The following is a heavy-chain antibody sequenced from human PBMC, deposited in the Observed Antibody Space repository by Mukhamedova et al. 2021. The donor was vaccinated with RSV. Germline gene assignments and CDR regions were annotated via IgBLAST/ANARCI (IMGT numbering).Heavy chain of an antibody. D-gene: IGHD5-18*01. CDR3: ASGYSRGYSYGYFDY. Sequence: YYADSVKGRLTIPRDNSKNTLYLQMNSLRAEDTAVYYCASGYSRGYSYGYFDYWGQGTLVTVSS. V-gene: IGHV3-53*01. J-gene: IGHJ4*02.